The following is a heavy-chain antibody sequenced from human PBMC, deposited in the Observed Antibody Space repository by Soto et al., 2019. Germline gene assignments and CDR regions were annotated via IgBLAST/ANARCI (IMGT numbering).Heavy chain of an antibody. V-gene: IGHV3-21*01. CDR3: ARDLSITMNGGMDV. D-gene: IGHD3-22*01. Sequence: GGSLRLSCAASGFTFSSYSMNWVRQAPGKGLEWVSSISSSSSYIYYADSVKGRFTISRDNAKNSLYLQMNSLRAEDTAVYYCARDLSITMNGGMDVWGQGTTVTVSS. CDR2: ISSSSSYI. J-gene: IGHJ6*02. CDR1: GFTFSSYS.